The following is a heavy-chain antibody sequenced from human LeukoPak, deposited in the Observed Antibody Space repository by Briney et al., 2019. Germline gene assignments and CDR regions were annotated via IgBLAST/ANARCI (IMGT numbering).Heavy chain of an antibody. D-gene: IGHD5-18*01. Sequence: PGGSLRLSCAASGFNFSNYAMTWVRQAPEKGLEWVSAISSSDGSTYYADSVKGRFTISRDNSKNTLYLQMNSLRAEDTAVYHCAKDRSDTAMVYAMDCWGQGTLVTVSS. J-gene: IGHJ4*02. CDR2: ISSSDGST. V-gene: IGHV3-23*01. CDR1: GFNFSNYA. CDR3: AKDRSDTAMVYAMDC.